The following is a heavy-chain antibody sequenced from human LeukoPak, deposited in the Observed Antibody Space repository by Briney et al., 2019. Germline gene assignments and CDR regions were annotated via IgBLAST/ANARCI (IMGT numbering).Heavy chain of an antibody. D-gene: IGHD6-13*01. J-gene: IGHJ3*02. CDR3: ARGTGIAGRAFDI. V-gene: IGHV4-4*07. CDR2: IYTSGST. CDR1: GGSISSYY. Sequence: SETLSLTSTLYGGSISSYYWSWIRQPAGKGLEWIGRIYTSGSTNYNPSLKSRVTMSVDTSKNQFSLKLSSVTAADTAVYYCARGTGIAGRAFDIWGQGTMVTVSS.